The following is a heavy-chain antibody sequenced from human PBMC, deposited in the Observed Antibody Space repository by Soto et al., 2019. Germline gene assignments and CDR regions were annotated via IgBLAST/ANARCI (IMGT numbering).Heavy chain of an antibody. CDR2: ISSTNII. CDR3: ARVDGDYVPIDY. Sequence: EVQLVESGGALVQPGGSLRLSCASSGFTFRSYSMNWVRQAAGKGLEWISYISSTNIIHYADSVKGRFTISRDNARNSLYLQMNSLRDEDTAVYYCARVDGDYVPIDYWGQGSLVTVSS. CDR1: GFTFRSYS. D-gene: IGHD4-17*01. V-gene: IGHV3-48*02. J-gene: IGHJ4*02.